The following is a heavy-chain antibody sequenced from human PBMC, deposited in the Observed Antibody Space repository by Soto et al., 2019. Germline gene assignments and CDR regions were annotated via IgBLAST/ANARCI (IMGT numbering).Heavy chain of an antibody. CDR2: ISSSSSYI. D-gene: IGHD3-3*01. V-gene: IGHV3-21*01. Sequence: GGSRRLSCAASGFTFSRYSMNWVRQAPWKGLEWVSSISSSSSYIYYADSVKGRFTISRDNAKNSLYLQMNSLRAEDTAVYYCARTTYYDFWSGYSHDTYYYYYYGMDVWGQGTTVTVSS. CDR3: ARTTYYDFWSGYSHDTYYYYYYGMDV. CDR1: GFTFSRYS. J-gene: IGHJ6*02.